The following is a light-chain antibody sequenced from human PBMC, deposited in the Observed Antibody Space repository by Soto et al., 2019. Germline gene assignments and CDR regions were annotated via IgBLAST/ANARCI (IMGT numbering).Light chain of an antibody. CDR3: CSYAGSSTLV. Sequence: SPGQSITISCTGTSSDVGSYNLVSWYQQHPGKAPKLMIYEVSKRPSGVSNRFSGSKSGNTASLTISGLQAEDEADYYCCSYAGSSTLVFGTGTKVTVL. CDR2: EVS. CDR1: SSDVGSYNL. J-gene: IGLJ1*01. V-gene: IGLV2-23*02.